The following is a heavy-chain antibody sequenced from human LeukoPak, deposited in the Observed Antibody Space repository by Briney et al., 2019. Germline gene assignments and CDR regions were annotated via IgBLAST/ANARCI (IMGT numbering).Heavy chain of an antibody. D-gene: IGHD6-6*01. J-gene: IGHJ6*03. CDR2: ISSSSSYI. Sequence: GGSLRLSCAASGFTFSSYTLNWVRQAPGKGLEWVSSISSSSSYIYYADSVKGRFTVSRDNAKNSLYLQMNSLRAEDTAVYYCARDRSLGIAARPPYYYYMDVWGKGTTVTVSS. CDR1: GFTFSSYT. CDR3: ARDRSLGIAARPPYYYYMDV. V-gene: IGHV3-21*01.